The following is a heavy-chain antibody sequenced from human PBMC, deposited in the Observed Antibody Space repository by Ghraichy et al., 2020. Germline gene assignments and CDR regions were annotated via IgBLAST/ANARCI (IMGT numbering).Heavy chain of an antibody. CDR1: GFTFSSYA. V-gene: IGHV3-30-3*01. CDR2: ISYDGSNK. J-gene: IGHJ6*02. Sequence: GSLNISCAASGFTFSSYAMHWVRQAPGMGLEWVAVISYDGSNKYYADSVKGRFTISRDNSKNTLYLQMNSLRAEDTAVYYCARVIGGSCYLIPQCYYYYGMDVWGQGTTVTVSS. CDR3: ARVIGGSCYLIPQCYYYYGMDV. D-gene: IGHD2-15*01.